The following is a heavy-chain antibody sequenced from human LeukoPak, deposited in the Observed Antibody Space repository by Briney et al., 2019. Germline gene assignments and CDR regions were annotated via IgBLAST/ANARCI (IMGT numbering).Heavy chain of an antibody. CDR3: ARIGTAASFDS. J-gene: IGHJ5*01. Sequence: PSETLSLTCTVSGGSISGHYWSWIRQSPGKGLEWIGYIYYTGSTNYNPSLKSRVTISVDTSKNQFSLKLTSVTAADTAVYYCARIGTAASFDSWGLGTQVTVSS. CDR2: IYYTGST. CDR1: GGSISGHY. D-gene: IGHD6-13*01. V-gene: IGHV4-59*11.